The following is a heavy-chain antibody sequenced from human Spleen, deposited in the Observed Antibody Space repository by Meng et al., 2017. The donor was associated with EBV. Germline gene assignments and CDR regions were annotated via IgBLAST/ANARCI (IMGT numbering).Heavy chain of an antibody. Sequence: QLLLQESGSGLAQPSGTLSLTCAVSGASIDISDWWTWVRQAPGKGLEWIGEIHHSGTTNYNPSLNSRVTISIDKSENLFSLKLSSVTAADTAFYYCARGLGGHYPTMEYWGQGTLVTVSS. V-gene: IGHV4-4*02. CDR1: GASIDISDW. J-gene: IGHJ4*02. CDR2: IHHSGTT. CDR3: ARGLGGHYPTMEY. D-gene: IGHD3-22*01.